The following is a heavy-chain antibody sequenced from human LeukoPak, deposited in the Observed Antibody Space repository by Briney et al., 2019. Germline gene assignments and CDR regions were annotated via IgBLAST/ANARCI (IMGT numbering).Heavy chain of an antibody. J-gene: IGHJ3*02. CDR2: ISSSSSYI. CDR3: ARVDISGYYLVGACDI. D-gene: IGHD3-22*01. CDR1: GFTFSSYS. V-gene: IGHV3-21*01. Sequence: GGSLRFSCAASGFTFSSYSMNWVRQAPGKGLEWVSSISSSSSYIYYADSVKGRFTISRDNAKNSLYLQMNSLRAEDTAVYYCARVDISGYYLVGACDIWGQGTMVTVSS.